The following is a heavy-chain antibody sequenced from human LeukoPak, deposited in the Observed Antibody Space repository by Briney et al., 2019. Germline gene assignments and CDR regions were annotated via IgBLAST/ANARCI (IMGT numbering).Heavy chain of an antibody. D-gene: IGHD7-27*01. V-gene: IGHV3-23*01. CDR2: ISSSGGST. Sequence: GGSLRLSCAASGFTFSSYAMTWVRQAPGKGLEWVSAISSSGGSTYYADSVKGRFTVSRDDSKNTLYLQMNSLRAEDTAVYYCAKDGGLWVSAHWGDSWGRGTLVTVSS. J-gene: IGHJ4*02. CDR3: AKDGGLWVSAHWGDS. CDR1: GFTFSSYA.